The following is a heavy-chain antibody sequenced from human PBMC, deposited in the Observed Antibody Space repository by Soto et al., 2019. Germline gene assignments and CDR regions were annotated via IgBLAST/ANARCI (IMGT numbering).Heavy chain of an antibody. D-gene: IGHD6-13*01. Sequence: PSETLSLTCAVYGGSFSGYYWTWIRQPPGTGLEWIGEINHSGSTNYNPSLRSRVTISVDTSKNQFSLKLSSVTAADTAVYYCARLAAAGRWGMDVWRQGTTVTVSS. CDR1: GGSFSGYY. CDR2: INHSGST. CDR3: ARLAAAGRWGMDV. J-gene: IGHJ6*02. V-gene: IGHV4-34*01.